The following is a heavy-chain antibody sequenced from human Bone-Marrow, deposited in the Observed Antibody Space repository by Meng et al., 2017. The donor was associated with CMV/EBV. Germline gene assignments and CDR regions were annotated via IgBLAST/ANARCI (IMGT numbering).Heavy chain of an antibody. Sequence: GESLKISCAASGFTFDDYGMSWVRQAPGKGLEWVSGINWNGGSTGYADSVKGRFTISRDNAKNSLYLQMNSLRADDTGLYFCARGLAAIGSFDYWGQGTLVTVSS. CDR3: ARGLAAIGSFDY. D-gene: IGHD1-26*01. J-gene: IGHJ4*02. CDR1: GFTFDDYG. CDR2: INWNGGST. V-gene: IGHV3-20*04.